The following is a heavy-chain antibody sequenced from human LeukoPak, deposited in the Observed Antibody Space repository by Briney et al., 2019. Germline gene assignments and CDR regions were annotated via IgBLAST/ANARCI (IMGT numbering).Heavy chain of an antibody. D-gene: IGHD5-24*01. CDR1: GFTFRTYS. CDR2: VSADGRTQ. J-gene: IGHJ4*02. CDR3: AREFGHNRWYFDY. Sequence: GGSLRLSCAASGFTFRTYSIHWVRQAPGKGLEWVTVVSADGRTQLYSDSVKGRFTVTRDNSLNTLHLQMNSLKTEDTAVYYCAREFGHNRWYFDYWGQGALVTVSS. V-gene: IGHV3-30*03.